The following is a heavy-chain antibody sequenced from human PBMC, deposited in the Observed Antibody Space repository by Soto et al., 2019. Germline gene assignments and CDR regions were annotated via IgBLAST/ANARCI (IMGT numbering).Heavy chain of an antibody. Sequence: ASVKVSCKASGGTFSSYAIRWVRQAPGQGLEWMGGIIPIQRTANYAQEFQGRVTITEDESTNTANMELSGLRAEDTAMYYCVVAGYWTWGQGALVTVSS. CDR2: IIPIQRTA. V-gene: IGHV1-69*13. CDR3: VVAGYWT. CDR1: GGTFSSYA. D-gene: IGHD2-8*01. J-gene: IGHJ4*02.